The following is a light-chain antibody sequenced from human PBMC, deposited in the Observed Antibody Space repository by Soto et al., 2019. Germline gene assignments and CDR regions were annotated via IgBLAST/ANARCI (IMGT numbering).Light chain of an antibody. CDR3: QHRMNWPLT. CDR1: QTVSSY. V-gene: IGKV3-11*01. CDR2: DAS. Sequence: EIVLTQSPATLSLSPGERATLSCRASQTVSSYLLWYQQKRGQAPRLLIYDASNRATGIPARFSGSGSGTDFTLTISSLEPEDFAVYYCQHRMNWPLTFGQGTRLDIK. J-gene: IGKJ5*01.